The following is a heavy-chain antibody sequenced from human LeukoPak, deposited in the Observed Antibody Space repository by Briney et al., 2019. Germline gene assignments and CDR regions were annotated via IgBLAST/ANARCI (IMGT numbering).Heavy chain of an antibody. D-gene: IGHD3-3*01. J-gene: IGHJ2*01. CDR1: GGSISSSSYY. CDR2: IYYSGST. CDR3: ARDRKPYYDFWSGYYRTKNWYFDL. V-gene: IGHV4-39*07. Sequence: PSETLSLTCTVSGGSISSSSYYWGWIRQPPGKGLEWIGSIYYSGSTYYNPSLKSRVTISVDTSKNQFSLKLSSVTAADTAVYYCARDRKPYYDFWSGYYRTKNWYFDLWGRGTLVTVSS.